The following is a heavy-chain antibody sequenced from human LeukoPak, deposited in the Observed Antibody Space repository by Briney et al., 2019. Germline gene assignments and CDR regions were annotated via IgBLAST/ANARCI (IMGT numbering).Heavy chain of an antibody. CDR1: GGSTTTGDYY. D-gene: IGHD4-11*01. CDR3: ARGHSIEPYYYYYYMDV. Sequence: SETLSLTCIVSGGSTTTGDYYCSWIRQPAGKGLEWIGRIYTSGSTNYNPSLKSRVTMSVDTSKNQFSLKLRSVTAADTAVYYCARGHSIEPYYYYYYMDVWGKGTTVTVSS. V-gene: IGHV4-61*02. CDR2: IYTSGST. J-gene: IGHJ6*03.